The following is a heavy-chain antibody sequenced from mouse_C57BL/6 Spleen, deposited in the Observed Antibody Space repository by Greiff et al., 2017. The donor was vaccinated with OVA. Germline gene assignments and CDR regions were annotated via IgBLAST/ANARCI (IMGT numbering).Heavy chain of an antibody. D-gene: IGHD2-10*01. Sequence: VQLKQSGPELVKPGASVKISCKASGYSFTGYYMNWVKQSPEKSLEWIGEINPSTGGTTYNQKFKAKATLTVDKSSSTAYMQLKSLTSEDSAVYYCARSAYYGNYVGYFDVWGTGTTVTVSA. CDR3: ARSAYYGNYVGYFDV. CDR1: GYSFTGYY. J-gene: IGHJ1*03. CDR2: INPSTGGT. V-gene: IGHV1-42*01.